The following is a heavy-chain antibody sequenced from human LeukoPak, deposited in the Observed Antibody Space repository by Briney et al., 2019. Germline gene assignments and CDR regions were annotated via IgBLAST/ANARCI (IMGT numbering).Heavy chain of an antibody. CDR3: ASRVAGTSMDV. CDR1: GCSVSSGSYY. J-gene: IGHJ6*02. CDR2: IYHSGST. D-gene: IGHD6-19*01. V-gene: IGHV4-61*01. Sequence: PTETLCLTCTVSGCSVSSGSYYWRWIRQPPGKGLEWIGNIYHSGSTKYSPSLKSRVTISVDTSKNQFSLKLSSVTAADTAVYYCASRVAGTSMDVWGQGTTVTVSS.